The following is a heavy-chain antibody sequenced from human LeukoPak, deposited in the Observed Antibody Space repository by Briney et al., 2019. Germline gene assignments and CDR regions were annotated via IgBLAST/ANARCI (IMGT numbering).Heavy chain of an antibody. CDR2: ISSSSSTI. V-gene: IGHV3-48*01. CDR1: GFTFSNAW. J-gene: IGHJ4*02. D-gene: IGHD2-15*01. Sequence: GGSLRLSCAASGFTFSNAWMSWVRQAPGKGLEWVSYISSSSSTIYYADSVKGRFTISRDNAKNSLYLQMNSLRAEDTAVYYCATHVVAATLPGDYWGQGTLVTVSS. CDR3: ATHVVAATLPGDY.